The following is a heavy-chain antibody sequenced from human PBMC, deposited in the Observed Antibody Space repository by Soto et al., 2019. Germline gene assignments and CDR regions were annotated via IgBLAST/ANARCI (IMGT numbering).Heavy chain of an antibody. J-gene: IGHJ6*02. CDR2: IWYDGSNK. CDR3: ARDKRYCSSTSCPYYYYGMDV. D-gene: IGHD2-2*01. CDR1: GFTFSSYG. V-gene: IGHV3-33*01. Sequence: QVQLVESGGGVVQPGRSLRLSCAASGFTFSSYGMHWVRQAPGKGLEWVAVIWYDGSNKYYADSVKGRFTISRDNSKNTLYLQMNRLRAEDTAVYYCARDKRYCSSTSCPYYYYGMDVWGQGTTVTVSS.